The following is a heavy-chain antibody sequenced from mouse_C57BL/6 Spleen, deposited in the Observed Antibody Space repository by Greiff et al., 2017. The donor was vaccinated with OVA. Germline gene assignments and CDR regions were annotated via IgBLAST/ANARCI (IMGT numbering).Heavy chain of an antibody. CDR3: ARNLYYDYAWFAY. CDR2: ISSGSSTI. D-gene: IGHD2-4*01. CDR1: GFTFSDYG. Sequence: EVQVVESGGGLVKPGGSLKLSCAASGFTFSDYGMHWVRQAPEKGLEWVAYISSGSSTIYYADTVKGRFTISRDNAKNTLFLQMTSLRSEDTAMYYCARNLYYDYAWFAYWGQGTLVTVSA. J-gene: IGHJ3*01. V-gene: IGHV5-17*01.